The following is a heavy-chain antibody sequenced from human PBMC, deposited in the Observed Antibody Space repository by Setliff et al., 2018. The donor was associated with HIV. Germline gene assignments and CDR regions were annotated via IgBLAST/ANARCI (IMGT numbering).Heavy chain of an antibody. V-gene: IGHV4-38-2*01. CDR2: IYHSGST. D-gene: IGHD2-2*01. J-gene: IGHJ6*02. CDR3: ARGHCSGTNCYGVDYYGMDV. CDR1: GFNFSTHT. Sequence: GSLRLSCAASGFNFSTHTMNWIRQPPGKGLERIGSIYHSGSTYYNPSLKSRVTISVDTSKNQFSLKLSSVTAADTAVYYCARGHCSGTNCYGVDYYGMDVWGQGTTVTVSS.